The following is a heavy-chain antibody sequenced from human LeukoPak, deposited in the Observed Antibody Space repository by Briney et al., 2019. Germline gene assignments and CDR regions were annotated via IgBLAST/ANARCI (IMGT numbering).Heavy chain of an antibody. V-gene: IGHV4-34*01. CDR3: ARGRRIAARQALDY. Sequence: GSLRLSCAATGFTFSSYAMSWVRQPPGKGLEWIGEINHSGSTNYNPSLKSRVTISVDTSKNQFSLKLSSVTAADTAVYYCARGRRIAARQALDYWGQGTLVTVSS. CDR1: GFTFSSYA. CDR2: INHSGST. D-gene: IGHD6-6*01. J-gene: IGHJ4*02.